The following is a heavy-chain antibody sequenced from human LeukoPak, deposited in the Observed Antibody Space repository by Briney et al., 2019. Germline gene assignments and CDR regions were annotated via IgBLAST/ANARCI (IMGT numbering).Heavy chain of an antibody. V-gene: IGHV4-39*07. CDR1: GGSISSSSYY. CDR2: IYYSGST. D-gene: IGHD4-23*01. Sequence: PSETLSLTCTVSGGSISSSSYYWGWIRQPPGKGLEWIGSIYYSGSTYYNPSLKSRVTISVDTSKNQFSLKLSSVTAADTAVYYCVTTVVTGDYWGQGTLVTVSS. J-gene: IGHJ4*02. CDR3: VTTVVTGDY.